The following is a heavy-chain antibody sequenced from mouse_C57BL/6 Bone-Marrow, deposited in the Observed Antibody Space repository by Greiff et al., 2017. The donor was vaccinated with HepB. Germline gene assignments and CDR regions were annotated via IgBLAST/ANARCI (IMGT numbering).Heavy chain of an antibody. J-gene: IGHJ1*03. CDR1: GYSITSGYY. CDR2: ISYDGSN. V-gene: IGHV3-6*01. CDR3: ARPWYFDV. Sequence: EESGPGLVKPSQSLSLTCSVTGYSITSGYYWNWIRQFPGNKLEWMGSISYDGSNNYNPSLKNRISITRDTSKNQFFLKLNSVTTEDTATYYCARPWYFDVWGTGTTVTVSS.